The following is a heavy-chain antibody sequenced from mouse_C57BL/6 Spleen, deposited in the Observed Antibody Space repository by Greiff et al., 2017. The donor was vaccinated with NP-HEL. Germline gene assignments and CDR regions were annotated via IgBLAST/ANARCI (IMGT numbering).Heavy chain of an antibody. V-gene: IGHV14-2*01. Sequence: EVQLQQSGAELVKPGASVKLSCTASGFNIKDYYMHWVKQRTEQGLEWIGRIDPEDGETKYAPKFQDKATITADTSSNTAYLQLGSLTSEDTAVYYCARSNSRGYVDVWGTGTTVTVSS. CDR1: GFNIKDYY. D-gene: IGHD1-1*01. CDR2: IDPEDGET. CDR3: ARSNSRGYVDV. J-gene: IGHJ1*03.